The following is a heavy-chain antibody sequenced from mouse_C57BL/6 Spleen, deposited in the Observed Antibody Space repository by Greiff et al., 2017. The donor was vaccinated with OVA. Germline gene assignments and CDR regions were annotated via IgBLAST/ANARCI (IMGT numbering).Heavy chain of an antibody. D-gene: IGHD4-1*01. CDR1: GFTFSDHG. CDR2: ISSCSSTI. J-gene: IGHJ2*01. CDR3: ARGRTVFYFDD. V-gene: IGHV5-17*01. Sequence: EVKLMESGGGLVKPGGSLKLSCAASGFTFSDHGMHWVRQAPETGREWVAYISSCSSTIYYADTVKGRFTISRGKTQNTLFLKMTSLRSEDTAMYYLARGRTVFYFDDWGQGTTLTVSS.